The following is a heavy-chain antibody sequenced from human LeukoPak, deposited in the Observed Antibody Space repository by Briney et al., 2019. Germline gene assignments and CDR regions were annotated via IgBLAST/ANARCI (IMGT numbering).Heavy chain of an antibody. D-gene: IGHD3-3*01. V-gene: IGHV1-69*04. CDR1: GGTFSSYA. Sequence: SVKVSCKASGGTFSSYAISWVRQAPGQGLEWMGRIIPILGIANYAQKFQGRATITADKSTSTAYMELSSLRSEDTAVYYCARDRVTIFGVVTNWFDPWGQGTLVTVSS. CDR3: ARDRVTIFGVVTNWFDP. J-gene: IGHJ5*02. CDR2: IIPILGIA.